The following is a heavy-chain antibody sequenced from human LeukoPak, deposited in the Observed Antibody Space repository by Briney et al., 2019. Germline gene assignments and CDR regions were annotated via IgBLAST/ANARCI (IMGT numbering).Heavy chain of an antibody. CDR3: ARTVSSGWYDY. Sequence: PGRSLRLSCAASGFTFSSYGMHWVRQAPGKGLEWVAVIWYDGSNKYYADSVKGRFTISRDSSKNTLYLQMNSLRAEDTAVYYCARTVSSGWYDYWGQGTLVTVSS. D-gene: IGHD6-19*01. CDR1: GFTFSSYG. V-gene: IGHV3-33*01. J-gene: IGHJ4*02. CDR2: IWYDGSNK.